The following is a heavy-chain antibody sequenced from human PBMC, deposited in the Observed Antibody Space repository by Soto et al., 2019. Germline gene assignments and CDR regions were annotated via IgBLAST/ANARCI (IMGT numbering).Heavy chain of an antibody. V-gene: IGHV3-13*01. D-gene: IGHD2-2*01. Sequence: GGSLRLSCAASGFTFSSYDMHWVRQATGKGLEWVSAIGTAGDTYYPGSVKGRFTISRENAKNSLYLQMNSLRAGDTAVYYCVRACSIPACYYYYMDVWGKGTTVTVSS. CDR3: VRACSIPACYYYYMDV. CDR2: IGTAGDT. J-gene: IGHJ6*03. CDR1: GFTFSSYD.